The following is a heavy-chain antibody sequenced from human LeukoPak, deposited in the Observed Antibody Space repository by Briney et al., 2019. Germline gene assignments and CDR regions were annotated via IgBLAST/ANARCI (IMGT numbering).Heavy chain of an antibody. J-gene: IGHJ3*02. CDR3: ARDRGRGDAYDI. CDR2: IYQSDRT. Sequence: PSETLSLTCAVSGGSIINPGYSWSWTWVRQPPGKGLEWIGYIYQSDRTYYNPSLKSRLTISLDRPKNQFSLRLSSVTAADTAIYYCARDRGRGDAYDIWGPGAMVTVSS. D-gene: IGHD3-10*01. V-gene: IGHV4-30-2*01. CDR1: GGSIINPGYS.